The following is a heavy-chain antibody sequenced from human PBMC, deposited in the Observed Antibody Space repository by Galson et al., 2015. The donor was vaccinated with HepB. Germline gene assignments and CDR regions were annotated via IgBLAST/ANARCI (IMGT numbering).Heavy chain of an antibody. Sequence: SLRLSCAASGFTFSTYGMQWVRQAPGKGLEWVAVIWYDGSKKYYVDSVKGRFTISRDNSKNTVFLQMNSLRVEDTAVYYCARASFSDTSNWFDPWGQGTLVAVSS. CDR2: IWYDGSKK. J-gene: IGHJ5*02. V-gene: IGHV3-33*01. CDR3: ARASFSDTSNWFDP. CDR1: GFTFSTYG. D-gene: IGHD1-26*01.